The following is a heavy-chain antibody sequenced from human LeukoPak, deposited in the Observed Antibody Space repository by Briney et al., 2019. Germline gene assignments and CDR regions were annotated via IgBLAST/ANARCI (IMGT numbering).Heavy chain of an antibody. Sequence: SETLSLTCTVSGGSISSYYWSWIRQPPGKGLEWIGYIYYSGSTNYNPSLKSRVTISVDTPKNQFSLKLSSVTAADTAVYYCARDGSSGWYHKGAFDIWGQGTMVTVSS. D-gene: IGHD6-19*01. CDR1: GGSISSYY. CDR2: IYYSGST. V-gene: IGHV4-59*01. J-gene: IGHJ3*02. CDR3: ARDGSSGWYHKGAFDI.